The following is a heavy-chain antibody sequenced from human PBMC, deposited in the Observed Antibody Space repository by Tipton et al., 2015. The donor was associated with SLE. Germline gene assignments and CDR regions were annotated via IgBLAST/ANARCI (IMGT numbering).Heavy chain of an antibody. CDR1: GGSFSGYY. CDR2: INHSGST. CDR3: ARGRALNYDSSAFGN. J-gene: IGHJ4*02. Sequence: TLPLTCAVYGGSFSGYYWSWIRQPPGKGLEWIGEINHSGSTNYNPSLKSRVTISVDTSKNQFSLKLSSVTAADTAVYYCARGRALNYDSSAFGNWGQGTLVTVSS. D-gene: IGHD3-22*01. V-gene: IGHV4-34*01.